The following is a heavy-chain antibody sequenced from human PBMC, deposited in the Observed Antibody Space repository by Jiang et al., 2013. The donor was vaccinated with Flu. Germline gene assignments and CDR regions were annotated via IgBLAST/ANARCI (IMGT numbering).Heavy chain of an antibody. D-gene: IGHD1-26*01. CDR3: ARQGAYSGTRYAFDI. CDR2: VYFSGRT. CDR1: GGSITSGAHY. V-gene: IGHV4-39*01. Sequence: GLVKPSETLSLTCTVSGGSITSGAHYWGWIRQPPGRGLEWIGSVYFSGRTFYNPSLGSRVTISVDTSKNQFSLNLSSVTAVDTAVYYCARQGAYSGTRYAFDIWGQGTILTVSS. J-gene: IGHJ3*02.